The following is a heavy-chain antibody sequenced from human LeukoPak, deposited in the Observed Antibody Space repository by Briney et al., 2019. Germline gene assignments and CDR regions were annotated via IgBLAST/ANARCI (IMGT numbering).Heavy chain of an antibody. V-gene: IGHV4-59*01. J-gene: IGHJ3*02. CDR1: GGSISSYY. Sequence: PSETLSLTCTVSGGSISSYYWSWIRQPPGKGLEWIGYIYYSGSTNYNPSLKSRVTISVDTSKNQFSLKLSSVTAADTAVYYCARDSLWFGYDAFDIWGQGTMVTVSS. CDR3: ARDSLWFGYDAFDI. D-gene: IGHD3-10*01. CDR2: IYYSGST.